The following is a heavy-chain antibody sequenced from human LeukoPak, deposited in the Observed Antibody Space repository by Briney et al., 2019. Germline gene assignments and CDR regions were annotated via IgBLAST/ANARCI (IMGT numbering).Heavy chain of an antibody. J-gene: IGHJ4*02. D-gene: IGHD3-22*01. CDR3: AKGYRDYYDSSFDY. CDR1: GFTFSSYG. CDR2: ISYDGSNK. V-gene: IGHV3-30*18. Sequence: GGSLRLSCAASGFTFSSYGMHWVRQAPGKGLEWVAVISYDGSNKYYADSVKGRFTISRDNSKNTLYLQMNSLRAEDTAVYYCAKGYRDYYDSSFDYWGQGTLVTVSS.